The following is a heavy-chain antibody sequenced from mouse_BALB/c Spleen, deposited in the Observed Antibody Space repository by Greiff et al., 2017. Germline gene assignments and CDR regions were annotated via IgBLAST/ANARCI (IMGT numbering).Heavy chain of an antibody. CDR3: AREGSYDGYYVRAMDY. V-gene: IGHV2-9*02. D-gene: IGHD2-3*01. CDR2: IWAGGST. CDR1: GFSLTSYG. Sequence: VKLMESGPGLVAPSQSLSITCTVSGFSLTSYGVHWVRQPPGKGLEWLGVIWAGGSTNYNSALMSRLSISKDNSKSQVFLKMNSLQTDDTAMNYCAREGSYDGYYVRAMDYWGQGTSVTVSS. J-gene: IGHJ4*01.